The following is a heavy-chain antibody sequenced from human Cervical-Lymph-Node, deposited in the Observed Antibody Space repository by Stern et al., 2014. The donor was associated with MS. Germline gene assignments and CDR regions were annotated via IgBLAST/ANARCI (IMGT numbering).Heavy chain of an antibody. CDR2: ISSSSTYI. D-gene: IGHD3-16*01. CDR1: GLTFSSHS. Sequence: EDQLVESGGGLVEPGGSLRLSCAASGLTFSSHSMNWVRQAPGKGLEWVSSISSSSTYIFYADSVKGRSTISRDDAKNSLYLQMNSLRVEDTAVYYCASGGWGVWGQGTMVTVSA. V-gene: IGHV3-21*01. J-gene: IGHJ3*01. CDR3: ASGGWGV.